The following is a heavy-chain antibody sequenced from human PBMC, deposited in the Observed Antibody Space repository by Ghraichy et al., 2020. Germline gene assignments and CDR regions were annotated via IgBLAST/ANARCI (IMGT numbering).Heavy chain of an antibody. CDR2: VHYSGTT. Sequence: ETLSLTCTVSGGSISGFYWTWIRQPPGKGLEYIGYVHYSGTTFYNPSLKSRVTVSADMSKNQFSLRLSSVTAADTAVYFCARAEWGYPFDSWGQGTMVTVSS. CDR3: ARAEWGYPFDS. V-gene: IGHV4-59*01. CDR1: GGSISGFY. J-gene: IGHJ3*02. D-gene: IGHD3-16*01.